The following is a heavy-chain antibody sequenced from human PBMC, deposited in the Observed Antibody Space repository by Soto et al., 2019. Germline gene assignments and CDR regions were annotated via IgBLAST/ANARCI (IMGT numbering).Heavy chain of an antibody. CDR1: GGSITRRSSY. CDR2: FYDGNT. Sequence: ETLSLTCIVSGGSITRRSSYWAWIRQPPGKGLEWVGTFYDGNTYHNPSLRSRITIAVDTSKNQFSLKLNSVAAADTAFYYCATTRGLAVGGSFDYWGQGMLVTV. D-gene: IGHD3-10*01. V-gene: IGHV4-39*01. CDR3: ATTRGLAVGGSFDY. J-gene: IGHJ4*02.